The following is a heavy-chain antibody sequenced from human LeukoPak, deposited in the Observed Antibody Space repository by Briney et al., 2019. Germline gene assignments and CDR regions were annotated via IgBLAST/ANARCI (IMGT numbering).Heavy chain of an antibody. CDR1: GFPFSSFW. V-gene: IGHV3-74*01. CDR2: VSPDGRTT. J-gene: IGHJ4*02. D-gene: IGHD4-23*01. Sequence: GGPLRLFCAASGFPFSSFWMHWVRQAPGNRLVWVSRVSPDGRTTSYADAVQGRFTISRDNAKNTLYLQVNSLRAEDTAVYYCARANPLDGGNLYPFDLWGQGSLVTVSS. CDR3: ARANPLDGGNLYPFDL.